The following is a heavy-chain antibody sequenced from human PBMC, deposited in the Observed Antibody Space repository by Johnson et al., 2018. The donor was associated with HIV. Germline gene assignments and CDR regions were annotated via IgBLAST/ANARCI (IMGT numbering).Heavy chain of an antibody. CDR3: ATFGYTSGWIVTDDAFDV. Sequence: QVQLVESGGGVVQPGRSLRLSCAASGFTFSSYAMHWVRPAPGKGLEWVAVISYDGSNKYYADSVKGRFTISRDNSKNKLYLQMNSLRAEDTAVYYCATFGYTSGWIVTDDAFDVLGHGTLVTVSS. CDR2: ISYDGSNK. J-gene: IGHJ3*01. D-gene: IGHD6-19*01. CDR1: GFTFSSYA. V-gene: IGHV3-30*04.